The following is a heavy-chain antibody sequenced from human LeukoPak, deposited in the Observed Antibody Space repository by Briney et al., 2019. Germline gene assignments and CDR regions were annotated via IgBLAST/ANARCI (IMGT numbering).Heavy chain of an antibody. Sequence: GGSLRLSCAASGFPFSTYATYAMSWVRQAPGKGLEWVSSIRASDGSTYYADSVKGRFAISKDNSKNTLYLQMNSLRAEDTAVYYCAKDVYGDYGGPDYWGQGTLVTVSS. CDR3: AKDVYGDYGGPDY. J-gene: IGHJ4*02. CDR2: IRASDGST. D-gene: IGHD4-17*01. CDR1: GFPFSTYATYA. V-gene: IGHV3-23*01.